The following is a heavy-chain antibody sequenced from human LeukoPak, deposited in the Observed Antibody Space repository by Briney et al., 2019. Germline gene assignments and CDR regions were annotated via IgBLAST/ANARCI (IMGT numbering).Heavy chain of an antibody. J-gene: IGHJ5*02. Sequence: SETLSLTYTVSGGSISSYYWSWIRQPPGKGLEWIGYIYYSGSTNYNPSLKSRVTISVDTSKNQFSLKLSSVTAADTAVYYCARGSDWFDPWGQGTLVTVSS. CDR1: GGSISSYY. D-gene: IGHD1-26*01. CDR3: ARGSDWFDP. V-gene: IGHV4-59*01. CDR2: IYYSGST.